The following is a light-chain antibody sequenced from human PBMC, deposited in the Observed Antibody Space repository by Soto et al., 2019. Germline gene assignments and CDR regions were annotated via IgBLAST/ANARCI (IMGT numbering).Light chain of an antibody. V-gene: IGKV1-39*01. CDR3: QQSYSTPIT. CDR1: QSISSY. Sequence: DIQMTQSPSSLSASVGDRVTITCRASQSISSYLNWYQQKPGKAPNLLIYASSSLQSGVPSRFSGSGSGTDFTLTISSLQPEDFATYYCQQSYSTPITFVQWTRLEIK. J-gene: IGKJ5*01. CDR2: ASS.